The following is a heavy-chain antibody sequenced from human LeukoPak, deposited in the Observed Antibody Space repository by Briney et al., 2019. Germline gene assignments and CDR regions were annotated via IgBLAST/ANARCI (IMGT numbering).Heavy chain of an antibody. CDR2: ISAYNGNT. D-gene: IGHD2-15*01. CDR3: ARDLGWDIVVVVAATLLDY. CDR1: GYTFTSYG. Sequence: ASVKVSSKASGYTFTSYGISWVRQAPGQGLEWMGWISAYNGNTNYAQKLQGRVTMTTDTSTSTAYMELRSLRSDDTAVYYCARDLGWDIVVVVAATLLDYWGQGTLVTVSS. J-gene: IGHJ4*02. V-gene: IGHV1-18*04.